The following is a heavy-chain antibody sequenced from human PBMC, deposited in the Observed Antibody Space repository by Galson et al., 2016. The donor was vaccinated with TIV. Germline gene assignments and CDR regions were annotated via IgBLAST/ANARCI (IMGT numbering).Heavy chain of an antibody. CDR1: GDSVSSTSAA. CDR3: ARGAPSVFGVIMTLDY. D-gene: IGHD3-3*01. V-gene: IGHV6-1*01. Sequence: CAISGDSVSSTSAAWNWSRQSPSRGLEWLGRTYYRSTWYNDYAASLKRRMTINPDTSKNQFSLQLTSVTPEDAAVYYCARGAPSVFGVIMTLDYWGQGTLVTVSS. CDR2: TYYRSTWYN. J-gene: IGHJ4*02.